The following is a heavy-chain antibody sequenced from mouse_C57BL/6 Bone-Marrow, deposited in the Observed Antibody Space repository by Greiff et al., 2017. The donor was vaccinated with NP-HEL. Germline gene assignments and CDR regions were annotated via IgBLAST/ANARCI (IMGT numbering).Heavy chain of an antibody. CDR2: IYPGSGST. CDR1: GYTFTSYW. V-gene: IGHV1-55*01. CDR3: ARNYGSRQDYAMDY. J-gene: IGHJ4*01. Sequence: QVHVKQPGAELVKPGASVKMSCKASGYTFTSYWITWVKQRPGQGLEWIGDIYPGSGSTNYNEKFKSKATLTVDTSSSTAYMQLSSLTSEDSAVYYCARNYGSRQDYAMDYWGQGTSVTVSS. D-gene: IGHD1-1*01.